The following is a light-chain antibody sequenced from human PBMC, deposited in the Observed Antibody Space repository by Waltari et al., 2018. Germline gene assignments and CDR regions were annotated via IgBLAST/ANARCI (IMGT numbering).Light chain of an antibody. CDR2: AVS. CDR1: QSVSSN. V-gene: IGKV3-15*01. J-gene: IGKJ1*01. Sequence: MVMTQSPATLSVSPGERATLSCRASQSVSSNLAWYQQKPGQAPRLLIYAVSTRATGVPARFSDSGSGTDFTLTISSLQSEDFAIYHCQQYNDWPWTFGQGTKVEIK. CDR3: QQYNDWPWT.